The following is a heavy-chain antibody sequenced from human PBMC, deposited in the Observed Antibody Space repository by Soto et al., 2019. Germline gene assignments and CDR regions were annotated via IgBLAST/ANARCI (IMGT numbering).Heavy chain of an antibody. Sequence: TATLSRTCKVAEGYISSIPYYWDWNNQPPGKGLEWIGAMYYTGNKNYNPSLESRVTMSVDTSKNQFSLKLSSVTPTDTAVYYCARRSSSSLGSLFDPWGRGILVTGAS. CDR1: EGYISSIPYY. CDR3: ARRSSSSLGSLFDP. V-gene: IGHV4-39*01. CDR2: MYYTGNK. D-gene: IGHD6-6*01. J-gene: IGHJ5*02.